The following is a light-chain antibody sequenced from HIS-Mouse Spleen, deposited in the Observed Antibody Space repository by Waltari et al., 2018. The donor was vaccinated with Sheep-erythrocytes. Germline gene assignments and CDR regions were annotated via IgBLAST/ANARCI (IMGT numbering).Light chain of an antibody. CDR2: EGS. CDR3: CSYAGSSTPWV. Sequence: QSALTQPASVSGSPGQSITISCTGTRSARGSYNLVPWYQQHPGKAPKLMIYEGSKRPSGVSNRFSGSKSGNTASLTISGLQAEDEADYYCCSYAGSSTPWVFGGGTKLTVL. CDR1: RSARGSYNL. V-gene: IGLV2-23*01. J-gene: IGLJ3*02.